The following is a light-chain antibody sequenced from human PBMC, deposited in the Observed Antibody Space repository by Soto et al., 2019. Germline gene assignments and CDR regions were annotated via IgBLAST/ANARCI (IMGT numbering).Light chain of an antibody. V-gene: IGKV3-20*01. CDR3: QQYGSSPPLT. CDR2: GAS. CDR1: QSVSSSY. Sequence: EFVLTQSPGTLSLSPGERATLSCRAIQSVSSSYLAWYQQKPGQAPRILIYGASTRATGIPDRFSGSGSGTDFTLTISRLEPEDFALYYCQQYGSSPPLTFGGGTKVEIK. J-gene: IGKJ4*01.